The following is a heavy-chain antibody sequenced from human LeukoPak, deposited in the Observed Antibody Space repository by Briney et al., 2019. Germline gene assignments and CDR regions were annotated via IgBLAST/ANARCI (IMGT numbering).Heavy chain of an antibody. Sequence: SETLSLTCTVSGGSISSYYWSWIRQPPGKGLEWIGYIYYSGSTNYNPSLKSRVTMSVDTSQNQFSLKLTSVTAADTAVYYCARRALAPHWYFDLWGRGTLVTVSS. CDR1: GGSISSYY. J-gene: IGHJ2*01. CDR3: ARRALAPHWYFDL. CDR2: IYYSGST. V-gene: IGHV4-59*01.